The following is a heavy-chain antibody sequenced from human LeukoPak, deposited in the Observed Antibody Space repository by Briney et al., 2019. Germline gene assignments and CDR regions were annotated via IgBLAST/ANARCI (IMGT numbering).Heavy chain of an antibody. D-gene: IGHD6-6*01. Sequence: GRSLRLSCAASGFTFSSYAMSWVRQAPGKGLEWVSTISGSGAGTYYADSVKGRFTISRDNSKSTLYLQMNSLRVEDTAVYYCAKHHRMAARLVYFDYWGQGTLVTVSS. CDR3: AKHHRMAARLVYFDY. CDR1: GFTFSSYA. V-gene: IGHV3-23*01. J-gene: IGHJ4*02. CDR2: ISGSGAGT.